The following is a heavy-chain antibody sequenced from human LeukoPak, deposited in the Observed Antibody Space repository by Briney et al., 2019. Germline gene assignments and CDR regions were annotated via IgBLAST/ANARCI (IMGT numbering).Heavy chain of an antibody. Sequence: SETLSLTCTVSSASISSYYWGWIRQSPGKGLEWIGYIQNTGGTNYNPSLKSRVSISKDTSKNQFSLQVRSVTAADTAVYYCVKHGSGWSFDYWGQGTLLTVSS. CDR1: SASISSYY. J-gene: IGHJ4*02. V-gene: IGHV4-59*01. CDR3: VKHGSGWSFDY. D-gene: IGHD6-19*01. CDR2: IQNTGGT.